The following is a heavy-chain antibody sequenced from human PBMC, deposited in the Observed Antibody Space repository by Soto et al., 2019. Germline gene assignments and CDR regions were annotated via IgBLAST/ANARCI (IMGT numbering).Heavy chain of an antibody. Sequence: QVQLQESGPGLVKPSETLSLTCTVSGGSISSYYWSWIRQPPGKGLEWIGYIYYSGSTNYNPSLTSRVTISVDTSKNQFSLKLSSVTAADTAVYYCARLPGYSYGVGFYYYYMDVWGKGTTVTVSS. CDR2: IYYSGST. J-gene: IGHJ6*03. D-gene: IGHD5-18*01. CDR3: ARLPGYSYGVGFYYYYMDV. V-gene: IGHV4-59*08. CDR1: GGSISSYY.